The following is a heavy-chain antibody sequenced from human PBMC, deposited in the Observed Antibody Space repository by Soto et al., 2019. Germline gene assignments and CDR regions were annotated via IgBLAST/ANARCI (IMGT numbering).Heavy chain of an antibody. J-gene: IGHJ4*02. CDR1: GFTFSSYD. Sequence: GGSLRLSCAASGFTFSSYDMHWVRQAPGKGLEWVAVISYDGSNKYYADSVKGRFTISRDNSKNTLYLQMNSLSTEDTAVYYCATKIVAATSDYWGQGTLVTVSS. CDR2: ISYDGSNK. D-gene: IGHD2-15*01. CDR3: ATKIVAATSDY. V-gene: IGHV3-30*03.